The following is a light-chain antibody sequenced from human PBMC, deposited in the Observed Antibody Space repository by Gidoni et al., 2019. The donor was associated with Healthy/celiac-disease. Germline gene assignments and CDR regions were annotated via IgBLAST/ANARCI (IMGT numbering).Light chain of an antibody. CDR2: GAS. V-gene: IGKV3-20*01. Sequence: EIVLTQSPGTLSLSPGERATLSCRASQSVSSSYLAWYQQTPGQAPRLLIYGASSRATGIPDMFSGSWSRTDFTLTISRLDPEDFAVYYCQQYGSSPPYTFGQGTKLEIK. J-gene: IGKJ2*01. CDR1: QSVSSSY. CDR3: QQYGSSPPYT.